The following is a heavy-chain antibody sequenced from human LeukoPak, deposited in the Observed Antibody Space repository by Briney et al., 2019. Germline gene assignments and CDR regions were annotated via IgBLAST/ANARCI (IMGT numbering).Heavy chain of an antibody. J-gene: IGHJ4*02. V-gene: IGHV3-30*02. CDR2: IRYDGSNK. CDR3: AKVGQTYYDFWSGYYPDY. CDR1: GFTFSSYG. Sequence: GGSLRLSCAASGFTFSSYGMHWVRQAPGKGLEWVAFIRYDGSNKYYADSVKGRFTISRDNSKNTLYLQMNNLRAEDTAVYYCAKVGQTYYDFWSGYYPDYWGQGTLVTVSS. D-gene: IGHD3-3*01.